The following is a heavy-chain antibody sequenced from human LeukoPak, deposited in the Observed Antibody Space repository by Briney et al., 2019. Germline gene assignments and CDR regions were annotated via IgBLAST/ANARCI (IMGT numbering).Heavy chain of an antibody. D-gene: IGHD3-9*01. V-gene: IGHV1-2*02. CDR2: INPNSGGT. CDR3: ARDYDTSYYYYYMDV. Sequence: SVKVSCKASGYTFTGYYMHWVRQAHGQGLEWMGWINPNSGGTNYAQKFQGRVTMTRDTSISTAYMELSRLRSDDTAVYYCARDYDTSYYYYYMDVWGKGTTVTVSS. CDR1: GYTFTGYY. J-gene: IGHJ6*03.